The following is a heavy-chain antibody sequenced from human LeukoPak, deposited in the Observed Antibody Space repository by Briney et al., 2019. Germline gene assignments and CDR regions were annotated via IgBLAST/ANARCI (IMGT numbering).Heavy chain of an antibody. CDR3: ARWIVYPSHVPGINYFDY. V-gene: IGHV1-69*13. J-gene: IGHJ4*02. CDR2: IIPIFGTA. CDR1: GGTFSSYA. D-gene: IGHD5-12*01. Sequence: SVKVSCKASGGTFSSYAISWVRQAPGQGLEWMGGIIPIFGTANYAQKFQGRVTITADESTSTAYMELSSLRSVDTAVYYCARWIVYPSHVPGINYFDYWGQGTLVTVSS.